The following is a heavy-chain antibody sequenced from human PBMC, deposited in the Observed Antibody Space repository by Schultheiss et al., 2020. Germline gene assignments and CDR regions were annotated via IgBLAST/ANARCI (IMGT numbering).Heavy chain of an antibody. J-gene: IGHJ3*01. CDR2: VSSDGNTR. Sequence: GGSLRLSCLASGLTFNTYAVHWVRQAPGKGLEYVSSVSSDGNTRYFADSVKGRFTISRDNSRNRVFLQMTSLRLEDTAVYYCVRGEGYDATPDAFDVWGPGTMVTVPS. V-gene: IGHV3-64D*09. CDR1: GLTFNTYA. D-gene: IGHD3-16*01. CDR3: VRGEGYDATPDAFDV.